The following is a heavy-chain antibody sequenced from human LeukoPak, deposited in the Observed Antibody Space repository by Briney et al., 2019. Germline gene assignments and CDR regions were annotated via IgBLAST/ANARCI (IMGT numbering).Heavy chain of an antibody. CDR1: GFTFTGYY. V-gene: IGHV1-2*02. CDR3: ATYGSGRPTYYYYYMDV. CDR2: INPNSGGT. J-gene: IGHJ6*03. Sequence: ASMKVSCKASGFTFTGYYMHWVRQAPGQGLEWMGWINPNSGGTNYAQKFQGRVTMTRDTSISTAYMEVSRLTSDDTAVYYCATYGSGRPTYYYYYMDVWGKGTTVTVSS. D-gene: IGHD3-10*01.